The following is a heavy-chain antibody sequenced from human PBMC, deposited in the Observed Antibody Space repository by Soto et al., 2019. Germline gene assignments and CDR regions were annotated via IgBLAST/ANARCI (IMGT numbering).Heavy chain of an antibody. CDR2: ISSSGSTI. CDR1: GVTFRSYE. CDR3: ARDHKGGYYYYGMDV. V-gene: IGHV3-48*03. J-gene: IGHJ6*02. Sequence: GGSLRLSCSASGVTFRSYEMNWVRQAPGKGLEWVSYISSSGSTIYYADSVKGRSTISRDNAKNSLYLQMNSLRAEDTAVYYCARDHKGGYYYYGMDVWGQGTTVTVSS.